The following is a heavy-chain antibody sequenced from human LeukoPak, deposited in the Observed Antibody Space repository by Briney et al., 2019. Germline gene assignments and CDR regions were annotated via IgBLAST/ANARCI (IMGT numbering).Heavy chain of an antibody. J-gene: IGHJ4*02. V-gene: IGHV4-31*03. CDR1: GGSISSGGYY. CDR3: AREPIAARGFDY. D-gene: IGHD6-6*01. Sequence: SETLSLTCTVSGGSISSGGYYWSWIRQHPGKGLEWIGYIYYSGSTYYNPSLKSRVTISVDRSKNQFSLKLSSVTAADTAVYYCAREPIAARGFDYWGQGTLVTVSS. CDR2: IYYSGST.